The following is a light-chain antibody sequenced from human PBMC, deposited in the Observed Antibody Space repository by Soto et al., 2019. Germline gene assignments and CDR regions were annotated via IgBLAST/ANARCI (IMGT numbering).Light chain of an antibody. CDR2: GAS. V-gene: IGKV3-15*01. Sequence: EIVMTQSPATLSMSPGEGATVSCRASQSIGTNLAWFQQRPGQAPRLLIYGASTWASGIPVRFSGSGSGTDFTLTINSLQSEDFAIYYCQQYNTWTWTFGQGTKV. CDR3: QQYNTWTWT. J-gene: IGKJ1*01. CDR1: QSIGTN.